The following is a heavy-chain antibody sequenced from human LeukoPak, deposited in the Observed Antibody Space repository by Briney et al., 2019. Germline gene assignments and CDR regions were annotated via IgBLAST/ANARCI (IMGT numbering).Heavy chain of an antibody. CDR3: ASYDSSGYAFFDY. CDR1: GFTFSSYA. CDR2: ISGSGGST. V-gene: IGHV3-23*01. D-gene: IGHD3-22*01. J-gene: IGHJ4*02. Sequence: PGGSLRLSCAASGFTFSSYAMSWVRQAPGKGLEWVSAISGSGGSTYYADSVKGRFTIPRDNSKNTQYLQMNSLRAEDTAVYYCASYDSSGYAFFDYWGQGTLVTVSS.